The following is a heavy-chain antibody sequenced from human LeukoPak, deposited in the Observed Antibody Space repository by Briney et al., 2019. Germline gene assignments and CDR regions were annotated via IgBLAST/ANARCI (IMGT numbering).Heavy chain of an antibody. CDR2: INTDGRST. Sequence: GGSLRLSCAASGFTFRTYWMHWVRQAPGKGLVWVSRINTDGRSTSYADSVKGRFTISRDNAKNSLYLQMNSLRAEDTAVYYCARVGENCDFWSGYYYYGMDVWGQGTTVTVSS. V-gene: IGHV3-74*01. D-gene: IGHD3-3*01. CDR3: ARVGENCDFWSGYYYYGMDV. J-gene: IGHJ6*02. CDR1: GFTFRTYW.